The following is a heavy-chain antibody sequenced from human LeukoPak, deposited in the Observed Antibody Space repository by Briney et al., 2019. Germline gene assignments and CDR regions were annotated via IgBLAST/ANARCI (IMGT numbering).Heavy chain of an antibody. D-gene: IGHD3-9*01. CDR2: IKQDGSEK. CDR1: GFTFSRYW. CDR3: ARDRGILTGRYNDY. Sequence: AGGSLRLSCAASGFTFSRYWMLWVRQAPGGGLEWVANIKQDGSEKYYVDSVKGRFTISRDNAKNSLYLQMNSLRAEDTAVYYCARDRGILTGRYNDYWGQGTLVTVSS. V-gene: IGHV3-7*01. J-gene: IGHJ4*02.